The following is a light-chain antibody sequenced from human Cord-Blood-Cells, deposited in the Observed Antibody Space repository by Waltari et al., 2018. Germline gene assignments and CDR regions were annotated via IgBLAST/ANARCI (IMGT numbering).Light chain of an antibody. CDR2: GAS. CDR1: QSVSSN. J-gene: IGKJ4*01. Sequence: EIVLTQSPATQSVSPGERATLSCRASQSVSSNLAWYQQKPGQAPRLLIYGASTRATGIPARFSGSGSGTEFTITISSLQSEDFAVYYCQQYNNWPPLTFGGGTKVELQ. CDR3: QQYNNWPPLT. V-gene: IGKV3-15*01.